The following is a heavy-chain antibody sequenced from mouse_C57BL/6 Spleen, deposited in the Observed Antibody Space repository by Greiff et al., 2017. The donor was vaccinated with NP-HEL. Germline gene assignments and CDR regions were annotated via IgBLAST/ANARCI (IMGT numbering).Heavy chain of an antibody. CDR1: GYAFSSYW. D-gene: IGHD2-1*01. J-gene: IGHJ2*01. CDR3: ARLYYGNYVGYFDY. Sequence: QVQLQQSGAELVKPGAPVKISCKASGYAFSSYWMNWVKQRPGKGLEWIGQIYPGDGDTNYNGKFKGKATLTADKPSSTAYMQLSSLTSEDSAVDFCARLYYGNYVGYFDYWGQGTPLTVSS. CDR2: IYPGDGDT. V-gene: IGHV1-80*01.